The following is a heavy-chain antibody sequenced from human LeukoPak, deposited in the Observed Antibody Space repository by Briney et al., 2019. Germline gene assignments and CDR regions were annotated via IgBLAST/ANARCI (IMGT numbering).Heavy chain of an antibody. CDR3: ASPYSSRWYELCY. V-gene: IGHV3-48*03. CDR1: GFTFSSYE. D-gene: IGHD6-13*01. Sequence: GGSLRLSCAASGFTFSSYEMNWVRQAPGKGLEWVSYISSSGSTIYYADSVKGRFTISRDNAKNSLYLQMNSLRAEDTAVYYCASPYSSRWYELCYWGQGTLVTVSS. J-gene: IGHJ4*02. CDR2: ISSSGSTI.